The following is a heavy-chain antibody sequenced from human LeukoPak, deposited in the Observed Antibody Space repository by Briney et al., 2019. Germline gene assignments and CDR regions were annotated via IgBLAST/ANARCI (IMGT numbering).Heavy chain of an antibody. V-gene: IGHV1-69*05. Sequence: ASVKVSCKASGGTFSSYAISWVRQAPGQGLEWMGGIIPIFGTANYAQKFQGRVTTTTDESTSTAYMELSSLRSEDTAVYYCASGTYDFWSDYGGRARVDYYYMDVWGKGTTVTVSS. CDR2: IIPIFGTA. J-gene: IGHJ6*03. D-gene: IGHD3-3*01. CDR3: ASGTYDFWSDYGGRARVDYYYMDV. CDR1: GGTFSSYA.